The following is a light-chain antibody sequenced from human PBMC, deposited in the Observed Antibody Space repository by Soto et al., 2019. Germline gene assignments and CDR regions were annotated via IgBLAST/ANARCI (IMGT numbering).Light chain of an antibody. CDR2: DAS. J-gene: IGKJ4*01. CDR1: QSVSVY. CDR3: QQRTSWPPSLT. Sequence: EVVLTQSPATLSLSPGERAILSCRASQSVSVYLGWSQQRPGQPPRLLIYDASNRAAGIPARFSGSGSGTDFTLTISSLEAEDFGVYYCQQRTSWPPSLTFGGRTRVEI. V-gene: IGKV3-11*01.